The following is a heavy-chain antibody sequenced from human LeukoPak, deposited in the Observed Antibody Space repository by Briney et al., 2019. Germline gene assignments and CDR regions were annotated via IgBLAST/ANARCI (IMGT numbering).Heavy chain of an antibody. J-gene: IGHJ4*02. CDR3: AKGGPSVRFLEWLFTD. D-gene: IGHD3-3*01. V-gene: IGHV3-23*01. Sequence: QTGGSLRLSCAASGFTFTSHAMSWVRQAPGKGLQWVSTITWSGDTTYYADSVKGQFTISRDNSKNTLYLQMISLRAEDSAVYYCAKGGPSVRFLEWLFTDWGQGTLVTVSS. CDR1: GFTFTSHA. CDR2: ITWSGDTT.